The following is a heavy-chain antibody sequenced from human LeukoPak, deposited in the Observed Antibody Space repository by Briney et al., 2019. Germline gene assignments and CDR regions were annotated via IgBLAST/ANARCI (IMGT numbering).Heavy chain of an antibody. J-gene: IGHJ4*02. D-gene: IGHD3-9*01. CDR3: ARAAQSELRYFDWSGPIWTN. Sequence: GASVKVSARHQYTFTSYSLHWLRQAPGQGREGMGWISAYNGNTNYAQKLQGRVTMTTDTSTSTAYMELRSLRSDDTAVYYCARAAQSELRYFDWSGPIWTNWGQGTLVTVSS. V-gene: IGHV1-18*04. CDR1: YTFTSYS. CDR2: ISAYNGNT.